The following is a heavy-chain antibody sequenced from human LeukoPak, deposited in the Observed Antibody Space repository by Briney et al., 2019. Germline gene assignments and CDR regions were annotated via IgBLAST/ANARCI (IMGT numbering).Heavy chain of an antibody. J-gene: IGHJ4*02. V-gene: IGHV4-30-2*01. CDR2: IYHSGST. CDR1: GGSISSGGYY. Sequence: PSQTLSLTCTVSGGSISSGGYYWSWIRQPPGKGLEWIGYIYHSGSTYYNPSLKSRVTISVDRSKNQFSLKLSSVTAADTAVYYCARSPRTSCPDYWGQGTLVTVSS. CDR3: ARSPRTSCPDY. D-gene: IGHD2-2*01.